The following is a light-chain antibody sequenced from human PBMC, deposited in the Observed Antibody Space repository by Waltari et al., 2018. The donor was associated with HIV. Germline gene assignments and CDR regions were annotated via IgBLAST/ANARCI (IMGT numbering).Light chain of an antibody. J-gene: IGLJ2*01. CDR3: QSYDSSIVV. V-gene: IGLV6-57*04. CDR2: EDN. Sequence: NFMLTQPPPVSESPGQAVTTSCPRSSGRIASNYVPWYQQRPSSAPTTVIYEDNQRPSGVPDRFSGSIDSSSNSASLTSSGLKTEDEADYYCQSYDSSIVVFGGGTKLTVL. CDR1: SGRIASNY.